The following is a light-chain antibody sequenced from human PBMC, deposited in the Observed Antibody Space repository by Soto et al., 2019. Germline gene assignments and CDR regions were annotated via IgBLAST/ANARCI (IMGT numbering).Light chain of an antibody. CDR2: GAS. J-gene: IGKJ1*01. Sequence: IVLTQTPLSSPVILGQPASISCRASQSISSTSLAWYQQKPGQAPRLLISGASSRATGIPDRFSVSGSGTEFTLSISSLEPEDFAVYYCHYGNSPPWTFAQGTKVEIK. V-gene: IGKV3-20*01. CDR1: QSISSTS. CDR3: HYGNSPPWT.